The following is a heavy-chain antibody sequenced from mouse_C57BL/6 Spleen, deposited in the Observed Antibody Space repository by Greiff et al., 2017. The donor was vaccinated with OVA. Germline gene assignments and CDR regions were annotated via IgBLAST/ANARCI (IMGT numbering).Heavy chain of an antibody. V-gene: IGHV1-18*01. Sequence: VQLKESGPELVKPGASVKIPCKASGYTFTDYNMDWVKQSHGKSLEWIGDINPNNGGTIYTQKFKGKATLTVDKSSSTAYMELRSLTSEDTAVYDCARSTAQATFAMDYWGQGTSVTVSA. CDR2: INPNNGGT. J-gene: IGHJ4*01. D-gene: IGHD3-2*02. CDR3: ARSTAQATFAMDY. CDR1: GYTFTDYN.